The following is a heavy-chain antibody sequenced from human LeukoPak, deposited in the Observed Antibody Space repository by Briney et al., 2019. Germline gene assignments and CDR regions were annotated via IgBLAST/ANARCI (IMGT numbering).Heavy chain of an antibody. CDR2: ISYDGSHE. CDR1: GFNFGSNG. J-gene: IGHJ6*02. CDR3: SKSAVAGTHYYYYDMDV. Sequence: GGSLRLSCAASGFNFGSNGMHWVRQPPGKGLEWVAVISYDGSHEYYADSVKGRFTISRDSSRNTLYLQMDSLRPEDTAMYYCSKSAVAGTHYYYYDMDVWGQGTTVTVSS. D-gene: IGHD6-19*01. V-gene: IGHV3-30*18.